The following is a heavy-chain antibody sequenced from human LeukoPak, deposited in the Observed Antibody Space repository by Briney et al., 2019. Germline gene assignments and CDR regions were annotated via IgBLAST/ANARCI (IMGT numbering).Heavy chain of an antibody. CDR3: ARLGAGPTYYDFWSGYSSFYIDY. CDR2: ISSSGNT. Sequence: SVTLSLTCIVSGGSTSGGNYYWGWIRRPPGKGLEWIGGISSSGNTYYNPSLKSRITISIDTSKNHFSLKLSSVTAADTAVYYCARLGAGPTYYDFWSGYSSFYIDYWGQGTLVTVSS. CDR1: GGSTSGGNYY. J-gene: IGHJ4*02. D-gene: IGHD3-3*01. V-gene: IGHV4-39*02.